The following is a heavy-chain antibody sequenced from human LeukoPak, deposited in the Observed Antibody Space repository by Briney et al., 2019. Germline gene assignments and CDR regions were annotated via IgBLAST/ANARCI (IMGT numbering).Heavy chain of an antibody. CDR2: ISGSGGNT. CDR3: EGYDSSGYPNLYFQH. V-gene: IGHV3-23*01. Sequence: GGSLRLSCAASGFTFSSYAMSWVRQAPGKGLEWISAISGSGGNTYYAGSVKGRFTISRDNSKNTLYLQMNSLRAEGTAVYYCEGYDSSGYPNLYFQHWGQGTLVTVSS. J-gene: IGHJ1*01. D-gene: IGHD3-22*01. CDR1: GFTFSSYA.